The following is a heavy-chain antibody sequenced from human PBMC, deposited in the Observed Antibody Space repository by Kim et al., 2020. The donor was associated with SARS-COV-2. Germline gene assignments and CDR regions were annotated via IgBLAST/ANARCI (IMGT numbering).Heavy chain of an antibody. V-gene: IGHV3-48*02. CDR1: GFTFSSYS. J-gene: IGHJ4*02. CDR2: ISSSSSSI. D-gene: IGHD6-19*01. Sequence: GGSLRLSCAASGFTFSSYSRHWVCQGPGKGLEWVLYISSSSSSIYSADSLKGRITISRDNANNSLYLQMNSLRDEDTAVYYCSRIAVAGWDYWGQGTLVTVSS. CDR3: SRIAVAGWDY.